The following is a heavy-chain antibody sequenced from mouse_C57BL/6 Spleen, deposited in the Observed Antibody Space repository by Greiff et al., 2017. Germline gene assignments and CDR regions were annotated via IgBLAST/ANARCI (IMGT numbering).Heavy chain of an antibody. D-gene: IGHD2-2*01. V-gene: IGHV1-69*01. Sequence: QVQLQQPGAELVMPGASVKLSCKASGYTFTSYWMHWVKQRPGQGLEWIAEIDPSDSYTNYNQKFKGKSTLTVDKSSSTAYMQLSSLTSEDSAVYYGARRDGYALSYWGQGTTLTVSS. CDR1: GYTFTSYW. J-gene: IGHJ2*01. CDR3: ARRDGYALSY. CDR2: IDPSDSYT.